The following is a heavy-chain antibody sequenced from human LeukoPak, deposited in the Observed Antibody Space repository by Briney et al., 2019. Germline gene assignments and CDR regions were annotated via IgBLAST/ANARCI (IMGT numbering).Heavy chain of an antibody. Sequence: SETLSLTCTVSGGSIISSDYHWGWVRQPPGKGLEWIGTISYSGNTDYNPSLRSRVTISVDTSNNQFSLRLGSVTATDTAVYHCARHCCSGPAKRVFDIWGQGTMVTVSS. CDR3: ARHCCSGPAKRVFDI. V-gene: IGHV4-39*01. CDR2: ISYSGNT. J-gene: IGHJ3*02. CDR1: GGSIISSDYH. D-gene: IGHD2-15*01.